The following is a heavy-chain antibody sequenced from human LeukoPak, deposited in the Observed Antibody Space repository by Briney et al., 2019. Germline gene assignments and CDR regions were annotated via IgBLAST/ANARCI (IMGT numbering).Heavy chain of an antibody. D-gene: IGHD2-2*01. J-gene: IGHJ4*02. V-gene: IGHV3-30-3*01. Sequence: PGGSLRLSCAASGFTFSSYAMLWVRQAPGKGLEWVAVISYDGSNKYYADSVKGRFTISRDNSKNTLYLQMNSLRAEDTAVYYCARDSIVVVPAATGPDYWGQGTLVTVSS. CDR2: ISYDGSNK. CDR3: ARDSIVVVPAATGPDY. CDR1: GFTFSSYA.